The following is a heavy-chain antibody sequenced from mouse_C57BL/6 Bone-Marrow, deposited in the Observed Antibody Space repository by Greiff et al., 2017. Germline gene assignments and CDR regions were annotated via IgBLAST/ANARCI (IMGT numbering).Heavy chain of an antibody. D-gene: IGHD4-1*01. Sequence: VQLQQSDAELVKPGASVKISCKVSGYTFTDHTIHWMKQRPEQGLEWIGYIYPRDGSTKYNEKFKGKATLTADKSSSTAYMQLNSLTSEDTAVYFCARRGELGRDYFDYWGQGTTLTVSS. CDR2: IYPRDGST. CDR1: GYTFTDHT. V-gene: IGHV1-78*01. CDR3: ARRGELGRDYFDY. J-gene: IGHJ2*01.